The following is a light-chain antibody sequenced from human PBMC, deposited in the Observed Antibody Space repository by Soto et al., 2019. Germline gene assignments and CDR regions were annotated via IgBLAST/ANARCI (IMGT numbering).Light chain of an antibody. CDR3: QQYGSSPIT. Sequence: EVVMTQSPATLSVSPGETATLSCRASQSLTSSYLAWYQQRPGQAPSLLIYGVSSRATGIPDRFSGSGPGTDFTLTISSLEPEDFAVYYCQQYGSSPITFGQGTRLEIK. CDR2: GVS. CDR1: QSLTSSY. J-gene: IGKJ5*01. V-gene: IGKV3-20*01.